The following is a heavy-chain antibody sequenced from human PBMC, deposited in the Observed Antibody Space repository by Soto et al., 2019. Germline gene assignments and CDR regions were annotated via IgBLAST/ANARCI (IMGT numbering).Heavy chain of an antibody. V-gene: IGHV4-59*08. CDR2: IYYSGSA. CDR3: ASLASPYSSIWYFNS. CDR1: GGSISSYY. J-gene: IGHJ4*02. Sequence: SETLSLTCTVSGGSISSYYWSWIRQPPGKGLEWIGYIYYSGSATYNPSLKSRVTISVDTSKNQFSLKLSSVTVADTAVYYCASLASPYSSIWYFNSWGQGTLVTVS. D-gene: IGHD6-13*01.